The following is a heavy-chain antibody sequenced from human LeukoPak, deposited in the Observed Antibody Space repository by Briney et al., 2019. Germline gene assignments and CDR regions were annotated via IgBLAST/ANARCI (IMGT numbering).Heavy chain of an antibody. CDR3: ARRAYYDSSGFHPTSGYFDL. CDR1: GGSMFSYY. J-gene: IGHJ2*01. Sequence: PSETLSLTCSVSGGSMFSYYRNWIRQPPGKGLEWIGYIYSSGITNYNPSLRSRGTISVATSRNQFSLRLTSVTAEDTAIYYCARRAYYDSSGFHPTSGYFDLWGRGTLVTVSS. V-gene: IGHV4-4*08. D-gene: IGHD3-16*01. CDR2: IYSSGIT.